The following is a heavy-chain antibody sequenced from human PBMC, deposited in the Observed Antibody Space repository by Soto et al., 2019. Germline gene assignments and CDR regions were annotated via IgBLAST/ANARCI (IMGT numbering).Heavy chain of an antibody. CDR2: FIPIFATT. J-gene: IGHJ4*02. CDR1: GGTFSSYA. CDR3: TRDRGRRYNDGRGYYYSAY. D-gene: IGHD3-22*01. Sequence: QVHLVQSGAEVKKPGSSVKVSCKASGGTFSSYAISWVRQAPGQGLEWMGGFIPIFATTNYAQKFQGRVTITADKSTSTAYMELRSLRSEDTAVYYCTRDRGRRYNDGRGYYYSAYWGQGTLVTVSS. V-gene: IGHV1-69*06.